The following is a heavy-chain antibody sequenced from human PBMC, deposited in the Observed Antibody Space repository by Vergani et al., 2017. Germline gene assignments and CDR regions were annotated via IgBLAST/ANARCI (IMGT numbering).Heavy chain of an antibody. J-gene: IGHJ3*02. D-gene: IGHD1-26*01. V-gene: IGHV3-74*03. CDR2: IKSDGSIT. CDR1: GFSFNSYW. CDR3: ARGIGGTRWDAFDI. Sequence: EVQLVESGGGFFQPGGSLRLSCSASGFSFNSYWMHWVRQVPGKGLLWVSRIKSDGSITAYADSVKGRFTISRDNAKNSLYLQMNSLRAEDTAVYYCARGIGGTRWDAFDIWGQGTMVTVSS.